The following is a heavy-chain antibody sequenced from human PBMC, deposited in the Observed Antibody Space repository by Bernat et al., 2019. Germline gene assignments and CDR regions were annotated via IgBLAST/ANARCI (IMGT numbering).Heavy chain of an antibody. Sequence: QLQLQESGPGLVKPSETLSLTCTVSGGSISSSSYYWGWIRQPPGKGLEWIGSIYYSGSTYYNPSLKSPVTISVDTSKNQFSLKLSSVNAADTAVYYCASHMIVVVYFDYWGQGTLVTVSS. CDR2: IYYSGST. J-gene: IGHJ4*02. V-gene: IGHV4-39*01. D-gene: IGHD3-22*01. CDR3: ASHMIVVVYFDY. CDR1: GGSISSSSYY.